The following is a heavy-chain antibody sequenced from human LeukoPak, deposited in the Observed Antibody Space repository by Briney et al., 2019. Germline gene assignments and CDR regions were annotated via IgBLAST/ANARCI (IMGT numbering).Heavy chain of an antibody. CDR2: ITPNSGGT. CDR3: ARSTYYDFWSGYYPFDY. D-gene: IGHD3-3*01. CDR1: GYTLTGYY. Sequence: ASVKVSCKASGYTLTGYYMHWLRQAPGQGLEWMGWITPNSGGTNYAQKFQGRVTMTRDTSISTAYMELSRLRSDDTAVYYCARSTYYDFWSGYYPFDYWGQGTLVTVSS. J-gene: IGHJ4*02. V-gene: IGHV1-2*02.